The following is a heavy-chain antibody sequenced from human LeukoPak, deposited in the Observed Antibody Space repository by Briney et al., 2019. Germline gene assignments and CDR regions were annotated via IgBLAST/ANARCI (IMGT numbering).Heavy chain of an antibody. CDR3: ARAKVIALEYAFDI. CDR2: IYTSGST. D-gene: IGHD2-21*01. J-gene: IGHJ3*02. Sequence: SETLSLTCTVSGGSISSYYWSWIRQPAGKGLEWIGRIYTSGSTNYNPSLKSRVTMSVDTSKNQFSLKLSSVTAADTAVYYCARAKVIALEYAFDIWGQGTMVTVSS. V-gene: IGHV4-4*07. CDR1: GGSISSYY.